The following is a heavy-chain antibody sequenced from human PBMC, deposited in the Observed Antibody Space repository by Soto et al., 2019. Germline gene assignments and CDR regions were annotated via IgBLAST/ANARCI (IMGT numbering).Heavy chain of an antibody. V-gene: IGHV5-51*01. Sequence: PGESLKISCKGSGYSFTSYWIGWVRQMPGKGLEWMGIIYPGDSDTRYSPSFQGQVTISADKSISTAYLQWSSLKASDTAMYYCARHRIDCSGGSCLYWFDPWGQGTLVTVSS. CDR1: GYSFTSYW. D-gene: IGHD2-15*01. CDR3: ARHRIDCSGGSCLYWFDP. CDR2: IYPGDSDT. J-gene: IGHJ5*02.